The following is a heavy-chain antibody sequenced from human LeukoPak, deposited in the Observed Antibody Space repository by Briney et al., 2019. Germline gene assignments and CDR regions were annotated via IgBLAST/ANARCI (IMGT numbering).Heavy chain of an antibody. CDR3: TRDFYGSGSYYQYYFDY. CDR1: GFTFSSYG. V-gene: IGHV3-49*04. D-gene: IGHD3-10*01. J-gene: IGHJ4*02. Sequence: GGSLRLSCAASGFTFSSYGMHWVRQAPGKGLEWVGFIRSKAYGGTTEYAVSVKGRFTISRDDSKSIAYLQMNSLKTEDTAVYYCTRDFYGSGSYYQYYFDYWGQGTLVTVSS. CDR2: IRSKAYGGTT.